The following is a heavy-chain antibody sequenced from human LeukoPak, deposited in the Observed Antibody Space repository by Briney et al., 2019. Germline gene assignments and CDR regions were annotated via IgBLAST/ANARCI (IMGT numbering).Heavy chain of an antibody. J-gene: IGHJ4*02. CDR1: GFTFSSYS. D-gene: IGHD4-17*01. Sequence: GGSLRLSCAASGFTFSSYSMNWVRQAPGKGLEWVSSISSSSSYIYYADSVKGRFTISRDNAKNSLYLQMNSLRAEDTAVCYCARLGATVTTDDYWGQGTLVTVSS. CDR2: ISSSSSYI. V-gene: IGHV3-21*01. CDR3: ARLGATVTTDDY.